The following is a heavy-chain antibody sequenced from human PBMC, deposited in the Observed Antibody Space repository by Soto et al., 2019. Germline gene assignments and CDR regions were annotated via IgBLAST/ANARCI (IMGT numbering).Heavy chain of an antibody. CDR3: ARGPPNSFLYSSGWYNGVYFDY. Sequence: GASVKVSCKASGYTFTSYDINWVRQATGQGLEWMGWMNPNSGNTGYAQKFQGRVTMTRNTSISTAYMELSSLRSEDTAVYYCARGPPNSFLYSSGWYNGVYFDYWGQGSLVIVSS. J-gene: IGHJ4*02. CDR2: MNPNSGNT. CDR1: GYTFTSYD. V-gene: IGHV1-8*01. D-gene: IGHD6-19*01.